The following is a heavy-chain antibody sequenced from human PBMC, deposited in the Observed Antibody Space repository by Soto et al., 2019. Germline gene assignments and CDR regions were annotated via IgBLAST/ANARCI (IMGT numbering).Heavy chain of an antibody. V-gene: IGHV3-33*01. Sequence: QVQLVESGGGVVQPGRSLRLSCAASGFAFSNHGMHWVRQAPGKGLEGVAIIWYDGSKKYYADSVKGRFTISRDNSKNTLYLQMNSLGAEDTAVYFCASSYDSSGYGDYWGQGTLVTVSS. CDR1: GFAFSNHG. D-gene: IGHD3-22*01. J-gene: IGHJ4*02. CDR3: ASSYDSSGYGDY. CDR2: IWYDGSKK.